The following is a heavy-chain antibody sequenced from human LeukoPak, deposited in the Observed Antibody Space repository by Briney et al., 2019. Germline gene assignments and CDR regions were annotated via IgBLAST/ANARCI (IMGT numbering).Heavy chain of an antibody. V-gene: IGHV3-53*01. CDR2: IYSDDRT. CDR1: GITVSSNY. CDR3: ARDNRVVTIFEVVTRWWFDP. D-gene: IGHD3-3*01. J-gene: IGHJ5*02. Sequence: GGSLRLSCAASGITVSSNYMSWVRQAPGKGLEWVSVIYSDDRTYYADSVKGRFTLSRDKSKNTLYLQMNSLRAEDTAVYYCARDNRVVTIFEVVTRWWFDPWGQGTLVTVSS.